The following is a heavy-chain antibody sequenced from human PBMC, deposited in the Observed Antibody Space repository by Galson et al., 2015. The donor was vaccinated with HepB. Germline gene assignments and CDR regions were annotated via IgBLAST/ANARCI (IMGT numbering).Heavy chain of an antibody. J-gene: IGHJ4*02. CDR3: AAKTAVTAISLFDY. V-gene: IGHV3-23*01. Sequence: SLRLSCAASGFTFSSYAMSWVRQAPGKGLEWVSAISGSGGSTYYADSVKGRFTITRDNSKNTLYLQMNSMRAEDTAVYYCAAKTAVTAISLFDYWGQGTLVTVSS. CDR2: ISGSGGST. D-gene: IGHD2-21*02. CDR1: GFTFSSYA.